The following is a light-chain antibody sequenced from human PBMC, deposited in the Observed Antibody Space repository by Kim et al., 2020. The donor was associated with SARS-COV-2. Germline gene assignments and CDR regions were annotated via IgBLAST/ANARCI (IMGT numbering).Light chain of an antibody. CDR2: QDN. V-gene: IGLV3-1*01. CDR3: QAWDSSTVV. CDR1: KLGDKY. Sequence: VSPAQTASITCSGDKLGDKYACWYQQKPGQSPVLVIYQDNKRPSGIPERFSGSNAGNTATLTISGTQAMDEADYYCQAWDSSTVVFGGGTQLTVL. J-gene: IGLJ3*02.